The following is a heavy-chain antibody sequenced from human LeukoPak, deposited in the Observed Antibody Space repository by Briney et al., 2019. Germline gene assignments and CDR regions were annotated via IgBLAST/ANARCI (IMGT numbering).Heavy chain of an antibody. CDR2: ISWNSGSI. Sequence: GRSLRLSCAASGFTFDDYAMHWVRQAPGKGLEWVSGISWNSGSIGYADSVKGRFTISRDNAKNSLYLQMNSLRAEDTAVYYCARDRRTTDDYWGQGTLVTVSS. J-gene: IGHJ4*02. D-gene: IGHD4-17*01. CDR1: GFTFDDYA. CDR3: ARDRRTTDDY. V-gene: IGHV3-9*01.